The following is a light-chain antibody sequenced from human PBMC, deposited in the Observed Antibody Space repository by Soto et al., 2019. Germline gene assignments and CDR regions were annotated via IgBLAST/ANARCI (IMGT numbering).Light chain of an antibody. V-gene: IGLV2-8*01. CDR2: EVS. J-gene: IGLJ2*01. CDR3: SSYGGGNTVV. CDR1: SSDVGGYNY. Sequence: QPVLTQPPSASGSPGQSVTISCTGTSSDVGGYNYVSWYQQHPGKAPKLMIYEVSKRPSGVPDRFSGSKSGNTASLTVSGLQAEDEADYYCSSYGGGNTVVFGGGTKVTVL.